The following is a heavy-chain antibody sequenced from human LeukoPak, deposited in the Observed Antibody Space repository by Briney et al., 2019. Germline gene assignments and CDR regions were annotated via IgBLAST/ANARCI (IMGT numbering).Heavy chain of an antibody. Sequence: GGSLRLSCAASGFTISSNWMGWVRQAPGKGLEWVANIKQDGSETYYVDSVKGRFTISRDNAKNSLYLQMNSLTAEDTAVYYCVRDISGSWAYWGRGTLATVSS. CDR1: GFTISSNW. D-gene: IGHD1-26*01. CDR3: VRDISGSWAY. CDR2: IKQDGSET. V-gene: IGHV3-7*01. J-gene: IGHJ4*02.